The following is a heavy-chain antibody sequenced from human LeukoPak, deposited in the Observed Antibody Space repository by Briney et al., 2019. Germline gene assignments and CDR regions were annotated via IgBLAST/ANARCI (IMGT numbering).Heavy chain of an antibody. CDR2: ISSYNGNT. CDR3: ARGSFPSDDILTGPFDN. J-gene: IGHJ4*02. V-gene: IGHV1-18*01. CDR1: GYTFTSYG. Sequence: ASVKVSFKATGYTFTSYGISWVRQAPGQGLEWMGWISSYNGNTNYAQKLQGRATMTTDTSTSTAYMELRSLRSDDTAVYYCARGSFPSDDILTGPFDNWGQGTLVTVSS. D-gene: IGHD3-9*01.